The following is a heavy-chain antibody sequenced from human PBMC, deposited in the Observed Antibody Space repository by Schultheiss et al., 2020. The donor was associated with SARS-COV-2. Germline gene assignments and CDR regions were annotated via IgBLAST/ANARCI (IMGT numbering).Heavy chain of an antibody. CDR3: VTGQGIAAPFDY. Sequence: GGSLRLSCAASGFTVSSNYMSWVRQAPGKGLEWVSVIYSGGSTYYADSVKGRFTISRDNSKNTLYLQMSSLRPEDTAVYYCVTGQGIAAPFDYWGQGTLVTVSS. J-gene: IGHJ4*02. CDR1: GFTVSSNY. CDR2: IYSGGST. D-gene: IGHD6-13*01. V-gene: IGHV3-53*05.